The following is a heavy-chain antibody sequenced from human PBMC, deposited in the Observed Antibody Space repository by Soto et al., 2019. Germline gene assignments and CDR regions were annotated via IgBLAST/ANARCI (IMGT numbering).Heavy chain of an antibody. J-gene: IGHJ5*02. V-gene: IGHV4-31*03. D-gene: IGHD3-22*01. Sequence: SETLSLTCTVSGGSISSGGYYWSWIRQHPGKGLEWIGYIYYSGSTYYNPSLKSRVNISVDTSKNQFSLKLSSVTAADTAVYYCARVREIVVVITKHWEFDPWGQGTLVTVSS. CDR2: IYYSGST. CDR3: ARVREIVVVITKHWEFDP. CDR1: GGSISSGGYY.